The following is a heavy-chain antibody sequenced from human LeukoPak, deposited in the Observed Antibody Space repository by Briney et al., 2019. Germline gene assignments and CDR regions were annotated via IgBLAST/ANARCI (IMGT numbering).Heavy chain of an antibody. CDR3: AGGSGWLFDY. CDR2: FYYIGNT. J-gene: IGHJ4*02. V-gene: IGHV4-59*01. Sequence: PSETLSLTCTVSGGSISGYYWNWMRQPPGKGLEWIGYFYYIGNTNYNPSLRGRVTISVDTSKNQFSLTLRSVTAADTAVYYCAGGSGWLFDYWGQGGPVTVSP. D-gene: IGHD6-19*01. CDR1: GGSISGYY.